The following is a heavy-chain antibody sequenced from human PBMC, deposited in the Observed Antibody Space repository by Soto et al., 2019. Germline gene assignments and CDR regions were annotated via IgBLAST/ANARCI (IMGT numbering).Heavy chain of an antibody. Sequence: GVGWIRQPPGKALEWLALIYWDDDKRYSPSLKRRLTITKDTSKKQVVLTMTNMDPVDTATYYCAHDDVGQQGFHYCGPGTLVTVSS. CDR1: G. D-gene: IGHD1-1*01. J-gene: IGHJ4*02. CDR2: IYWDDDK. CDR3: AHDDVGQQGFHY. V-gene: IGHV2-5*02.